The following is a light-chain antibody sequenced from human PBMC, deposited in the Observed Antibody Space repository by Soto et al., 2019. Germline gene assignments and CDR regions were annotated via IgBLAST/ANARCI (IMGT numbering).Light chain of an antibody. CDR1: SSNVGSNN. J-gene: IGLJ3*02. CDR2: SND. V-gene: IGLV1-44*01. Sequence: QSVLTQPPSASGTPGQRVTISCSGSSSNVGSNNVNWYQQLPGTAPKVLIYSNDQRPSGVPDRFSGSKSGTSASLAISGLQPVDEADYYCTAWDDSVKGRVFGGGTQLTVL. CDR3: TAWDDSVKGRV.